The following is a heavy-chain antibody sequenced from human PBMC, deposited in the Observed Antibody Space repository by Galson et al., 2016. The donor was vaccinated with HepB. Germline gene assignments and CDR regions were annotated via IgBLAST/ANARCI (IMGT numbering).Heavy chain of an antibody. J-gene: IGHJ6*02. Sequence: SVKVSCKASGGTFRTNAFSWVRQAPGQGLEWMGGIIPIFVSPTFSQNFQGRVTITADEAASTVYMELSSLRSEDTAVYYYARGLRRFFYYGLDDWGQGTTVTVSS. D-gene: IGHD3-10*01. V-gene: IGHV1-69*13. CDR1: GGTFRTNA. CDR3: ARGLRRFFYYGLDD. CDR2: IIPIFVSP.